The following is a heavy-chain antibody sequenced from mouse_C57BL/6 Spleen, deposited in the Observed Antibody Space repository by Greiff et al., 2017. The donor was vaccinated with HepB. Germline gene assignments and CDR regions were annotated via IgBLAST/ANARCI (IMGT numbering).Heavy chain of an antibody. D-gene: IGHD1-1*01. V-gene: IGHV2-2*01. J-gene: IGHJ2*01. CDR3: ATSYSGRDYFDY. Sequence: VQLQQSGPGLVQPSQSLSITCTVSGFSLTSYGVHWVRQSPGKGLEWLGVIWSGGSTDYNAAFISRLSISKDNSKSQVFFKMNSLQAEDTAIYYCATSYSGRDYFDYWGQGTTLTVSS. CDR2: IWSGGST. CDR1: GFSLTSYG.